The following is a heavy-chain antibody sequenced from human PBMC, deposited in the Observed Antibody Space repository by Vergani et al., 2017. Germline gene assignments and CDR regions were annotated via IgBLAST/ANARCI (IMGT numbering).Heavy chain of an antibody. V-gene: IGHV3-9*01. CDR1: GFTFGDYA. J-gene: IGHJ4*02. Sequence: VQLVESGGGVVQPGRSLRLSCAASGFTFGDYAMHWVRQAPGKGLEWVSGISWNSGSIGYADSVKGRFTISRDNAKNSLYLQMNSLRAEDTAVYYCAKDRYFDWSSDYWGQGTLVTVSS. CDR3: AKDRYFDWSSDY. D-gene: IGHD3-9*01. CDR2: ISWNSGSI.